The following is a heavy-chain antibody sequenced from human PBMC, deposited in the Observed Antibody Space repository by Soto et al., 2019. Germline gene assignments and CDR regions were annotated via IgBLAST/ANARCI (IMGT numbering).Heavy chain of an antibody. D-gene: IGHD3-16*01. CDR2: IYSSVST. CDR1: GGSISSSSYN. V-gene: IGHV4-39*01. CDR3: ARLAPLSSDYYYGLEV. Sequence: SETLSLTCTVSGGSISSSSYNCGWIRQPPGKGLEWIGSIYSSVSTYYNPSLKRRGTISVDTHKNQFSLKLSSVTAADTPVYYWARLAPLSSDYYYGLEVWGQGTTVTVSS. J-gene: IGHJ6*02.